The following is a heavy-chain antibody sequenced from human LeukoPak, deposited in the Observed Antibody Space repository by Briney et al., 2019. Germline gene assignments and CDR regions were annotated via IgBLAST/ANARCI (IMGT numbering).Heavy chain of an antibody. CDR2: IIPILGIA. Sequence: SVKVSCKASGGTFSSYAISWVRQAPGQGLEWMGRIIPILGIANYAQKFQGRVTITADKSTSTAYMELSSLRSEDTAVYYCARGWELSSQQLAVDFDYWGQGTLVTVSS. D-gene: IGHD6-13*01. CDR3: ARGWELSSQQLAVDFDY. J-gene: IGHJ4*02. V-gene: IGHV1-69*04. CDR1: GGTFSSYA.